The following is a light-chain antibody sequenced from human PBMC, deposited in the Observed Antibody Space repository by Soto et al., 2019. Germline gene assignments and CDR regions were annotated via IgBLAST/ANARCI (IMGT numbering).Light chain of an antibody. CDR3: SSYTSSSTRV. CDR2: DVS. CDR1: SSDVGGYDY. J-gene: IGLJ1*01. V-gene: IGLV2-14*01. Sequence: NQPGSVCGSRGQADTISRTETSSDVGGYDYVSWYQQHPGKAPKLMIYDVSNRPSGVSNRFSGSKSGNTASLTISGLQAEDEADYYCSSYTSSSTRVFGTGTKVTVL.